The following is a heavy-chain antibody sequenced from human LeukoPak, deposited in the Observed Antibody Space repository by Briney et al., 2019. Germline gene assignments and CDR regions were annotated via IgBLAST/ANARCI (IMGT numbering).Heavy chain of an antibody. CDR3: ARGPSGYHNT. CDR2: IYSDNT. CDR1: GFTVSSNS. V-gene: IGHV3-66*01. Sequence: GGSLRLSCTVSGFTVSSNSMSWVRQVPGKGLEWVSFIYSDNTHYADSVKGRFTISRDNSKNTLYLQMNSLRAEDTAVYYCARGPSGYHNTGGQGTLVTVSS. J-gene: IGHJ4*02. D-gene: IGHD5-12*01.